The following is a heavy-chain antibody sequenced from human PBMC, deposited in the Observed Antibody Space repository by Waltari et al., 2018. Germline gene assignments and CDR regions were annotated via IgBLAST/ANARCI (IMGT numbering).Heavy chain of an antibody. Sequence: QVQLQPWGAGLLKPSETLSLTCAVDGGSCSGYSWSWTRQPPGKGLEWIGEINHSGSTNYNPSLKSRVTISVDTSKNQFSLKLSSVTAADTAVYYCAILGANSDAFDIWGQGTMVTVSS. CDR2: INHSGST. V-gene: IGHV4-34*01. CDR1: GGSCSGYS. CDR3: AILGANSDAFDI. J-gene: IGHJ3*02. D-gene: IGHD1-26*01.